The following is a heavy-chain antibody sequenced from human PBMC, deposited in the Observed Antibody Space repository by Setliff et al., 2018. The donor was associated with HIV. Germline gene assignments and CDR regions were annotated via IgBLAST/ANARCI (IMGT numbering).Heavy chain of an antibody. V-gene: IGHV4-59*01. CDR2: IHDSGSA. D-gene: IGHD3-3*01. J-gene: IGHJ3*02. Sequence: SETLSLTCSVSGGSIKYDYWSWIRQSPGKGLEWIAWIHDSGSANYNPSLKSRVTISLDKSKNQFALNLTSVTAADSAVYYCARPLTTSYNFWGDAFAIWGQGTMVTVSS. CDR1: GGSIKYDY. CDR3: ARPLTTSYNFWGDAFAI.